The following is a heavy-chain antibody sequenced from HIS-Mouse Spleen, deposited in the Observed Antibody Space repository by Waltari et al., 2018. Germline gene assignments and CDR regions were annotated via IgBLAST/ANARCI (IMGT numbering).Heavy chain of an antibody. Sequence: QLQLQQWGAGLLKPAETLSPTCAVYGGSFSGYYWSWIRQPPGKGLEWIGEINHSGSTNYNPSLKSRVTISVDTSKNQFSLKLSSVTAADTAVYYCARSWGQWYFDLWGRGTLVTVSS. J-gene: IGHJ2*01. D-gene: IGHD6-13*01. V-gene: IGHV4-34*01. CDR1: GGSFSGYY. CDR3: ARSWGQWYFDL. CDR2: INHSGST.